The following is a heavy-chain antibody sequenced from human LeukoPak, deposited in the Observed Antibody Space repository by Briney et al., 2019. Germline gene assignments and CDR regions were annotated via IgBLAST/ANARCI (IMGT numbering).Heavy chain of an antibody. CDR1: GGSISSSSYY. CDR2: IYYSGST. J-gene: IGHJ4*02. Sequence: SETLSLTCTVSGGSISSSSYYWGWIRQPPGRGLEWIGSIYYSGSTYYNPSLKSRVTISVDTSKNQFSLKLRSVTAADTAVYYCARMRVRGVFLYYFDYWGQGTLVTVSS. CDR3: ARMRVRGVFLYYFDY. V-gene: IGHV4-39*07. D-gene: IGHD3-10*01.